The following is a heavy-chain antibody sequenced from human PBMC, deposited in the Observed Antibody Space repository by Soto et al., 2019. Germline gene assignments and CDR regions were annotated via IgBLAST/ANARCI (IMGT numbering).Heavy chain of an antibody. D-gene: IGHD6-19*01. CDR1: GGTFSSYA. Sequence: SVKVSCKASGGTFSSYAISWVRQAPGQGLEWMGGIIPIFGTANYAQKFQGRVTITADESTSTAYMELSSLRSEDTAVYYCASGGIAVAGTPRFGYWGQGTLVTVSS. J-gene: IGHJ4*02. CDR2: IIPIFGTA. V-gene: IGHV1-69*13. CDR3: ASGGIAVAGTPRFGY.